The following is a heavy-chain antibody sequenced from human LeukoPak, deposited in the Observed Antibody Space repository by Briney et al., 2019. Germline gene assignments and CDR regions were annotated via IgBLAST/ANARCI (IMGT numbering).Heavy chain of an antibody. CDR2: INPNSGGT. D-gene: IGHD3-22*01. V-gene: IGHV1-2*02. CDR1: GYTFTGYY. J-gene: IGHJ4*02. Sequence: GASVTVSCKASGYTFTGYYMHWVRQAPGQGLEWMGWINPNSGGTNYAQKFQGRVTMTRDTSISTAYMELNRLRSDDTAVYYCASGRNYYDSSGSFDYWGQGTLVTVSS. CDR3: ASGRNYYDSSGSFDY.